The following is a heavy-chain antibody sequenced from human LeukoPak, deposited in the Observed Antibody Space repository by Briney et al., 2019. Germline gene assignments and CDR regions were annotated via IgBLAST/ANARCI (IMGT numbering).Heavy chain of an antibody. D-gene: IGHD6-19*01. CDR2: IIPIFGSA. J-gene: IGHJ3*02. Sequence: SVKVSCKASGGTFSSYAISWVRQAPGQGLEWMGRIIPIFGSANYAQKFQGRVTITTDESTSTAYMELSSLRSEDTAVYYCARDQAVAGTKNDAFDIWGQGTMVTVSS. V-gene: IGHV1-69*05. CDR3: ARDQAVAGTKNDAFDI. CDR1: GGTFSSYA.